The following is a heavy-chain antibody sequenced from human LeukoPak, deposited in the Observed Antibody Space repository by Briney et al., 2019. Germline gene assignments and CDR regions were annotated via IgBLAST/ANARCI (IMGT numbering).Heavy chain of an antibody. V-gene: IGHV4-4*02. Sequence: PSETLSLTCAVSGGSISSSNWWSWVRQPPGKGLEWIGEIYHSGSTNYNPSLKSRVTISVDKSKNQFSLKLSSVTAADTAVYYCARDSHTPIYYRKGFNYYYYGMDVWGQGTTVTVSS. J-gene: IGHJ6*02. CDR2: IYHSGST. D-gene: IGHD4-11*01. CDR1: GGSISSSNW. CDR3: ARDSHTPIYYRKGFNYYYYGMDV.